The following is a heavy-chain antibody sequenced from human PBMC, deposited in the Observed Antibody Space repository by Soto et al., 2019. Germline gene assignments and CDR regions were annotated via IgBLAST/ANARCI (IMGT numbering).Heavy chain of an antibody. CDR2: IYYTGDT. CDR1: GASVTSSY. J-gene: IGHJ4*02. V-gene: IGHV4-59*08. Sequence: SETLSLTCTVSGASVTSSYWSWIRQPPGQGLESIGYIYYTGDTNSNPSLLGRVTISADTSKNQFFLRLTSVTAADTGVYFCARTLGPQVTGYVDSDYRWTIDQWGQGTLVTVSS. CDR3: ARTLGPQVTGYVDSDYRWTIDQ. D-gene: IGHD4-4*01.